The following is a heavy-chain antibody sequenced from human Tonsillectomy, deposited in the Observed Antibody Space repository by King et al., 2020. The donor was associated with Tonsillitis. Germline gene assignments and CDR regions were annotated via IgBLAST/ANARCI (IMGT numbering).Heavy chain of an antibody. V-gene: IGHV1-2*04. Sequence: VQLVESGAEVKKPGASVKVSCKASGDTFTGYYMHWVRQAPGQGLEWMGWINPNNGVTNYAQKFQGWVTMTRDTSITTAYMELSRLRSDETAVYYCARDRRGTGTPYPLDQYGFDIWGQGTMVTVSS. CDR3: ARDRRGTGTPYPLDQYGFDI. CDR2: INPNNGVT. J-gene: IGHJ3*02. CDR1: GDTFTGYY. D-gene: IGHD1-7*01.